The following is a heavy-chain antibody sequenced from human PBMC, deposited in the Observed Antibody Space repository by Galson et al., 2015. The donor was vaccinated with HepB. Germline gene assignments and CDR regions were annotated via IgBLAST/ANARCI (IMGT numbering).Heavy chain of an antibody. CDR3: ARVPGDYFDY. V-gene: IGHV1-69*04. CDR2: IIPILGTV. J-gene: IGHJ4*02. Sequence: SVKVSCKASGYTFSTYGITWVRQAPGQGLEWMGRIIPILGTVNYAQKFQGRVTITADKSTSTAYMELSSLRSEDTAVYYCARVPGDYFDYWGQGTLVTVSS. CDR1: GYTFSTYG.